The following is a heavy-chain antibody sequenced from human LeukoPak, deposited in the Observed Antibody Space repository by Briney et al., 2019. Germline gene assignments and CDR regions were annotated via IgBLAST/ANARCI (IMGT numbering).Heavy chain of an antibody. D-gene: IGHD6-13*01. J-gene: IGHJ6*03. CDR2: IDWDDDK. V-gene: IGHV2-70*11. CDR3: ARSKSGIAEGMDV. Sequence: LRLSCAASGFTFNSCGMNWVRQPPGKALEWLARIDWDDDKYYSTSLKTRLTISKDTSKNQVVLTMTNMDPVDTATYYCARSKSGIAEGMDVWGKGTTVTVSS. CDR1: GFTFNSCGM.